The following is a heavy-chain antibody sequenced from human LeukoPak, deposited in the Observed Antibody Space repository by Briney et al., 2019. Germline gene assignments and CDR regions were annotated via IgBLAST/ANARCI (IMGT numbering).Heavy chain of an antibody. J-gene: IGHJ6*02. CDR1: GFTFSSYS. CDR3: AREDSGYDSPSSYYYYGMDV. D-gene: IGHD5-12*01. Sequence: PGGSLRLSCAASGFTFSSYSMNWVRQAPGKGPEWVSSISSSSGYIYYADSVKGRFTISRDNAKNSLYLQMNSLRAEDTAVYYCAREDSGYDSPSSYYYYGMDVWGQGTTVTVSS. CDR2: ISSSSGYI. V-gene: IGHV3-21*01.